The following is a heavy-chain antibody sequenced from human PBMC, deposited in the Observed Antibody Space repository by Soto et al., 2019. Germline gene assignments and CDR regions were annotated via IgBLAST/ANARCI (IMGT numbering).Heavy chain of an antibody. CDR3: ARRVINDYVWGSYRSSSPFDY. CDR2: INHSGST. J-gene: IGHJ4*02. CDR1: GGSFSGYY. V-gene: IGHV4-34*01. Sequence: SETLSLTCAVYGGSFSGYYWSWIRQPPGKGLEWIGEINHSGSTNYNPSLKSRVTISVDTSKNQFSLKLSSVTAADTAVYDCARRVINDYVWGSYRSSSPFDYWGQGTLVTVSS. D-gene: IGHD3-16*02.